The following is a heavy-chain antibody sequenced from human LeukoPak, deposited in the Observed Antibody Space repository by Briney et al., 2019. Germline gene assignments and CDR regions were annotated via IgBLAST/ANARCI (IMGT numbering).Heavy chain of an antibody. CDR1: GGSVSSGSYY. J-gene: IGHJ4*02. CDR3: ARSQWLLIMDY. D-gene: IGHD6-19*01. CDR2: IYYSGST. V-gene: IGHV4-61*01. Sequence: SETLSLTCTVSGGSVSSGSYYWSWIRQPPGKGLEWIGYIYYSGSTNYNPSLKSRVTISVDTSKNQFSLKLSSVTAADTAVYYCARSQWLLIMDYWGQGTLVAVSS.